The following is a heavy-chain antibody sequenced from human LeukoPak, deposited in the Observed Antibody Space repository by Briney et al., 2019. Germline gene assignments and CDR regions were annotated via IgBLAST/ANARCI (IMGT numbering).Heavy chain of an antibody. V-gene: IGHV3-21*01. CDR3: AREKGYYYQDFAY. Sequence: GGSLRLSCAASGFTFSSYSMNWVRQAPGKGLEWVSSISSSSSYIYYADSVKGRFTISRDNAKNSLYLQMNSLRAADTAVYFCAREKGYYYQDFAYWGQGTLVTVSS. CDR2: ISSSSSYI. CDR1: GFTFSSYS. J-gene: IGHJ4*02. D-gene: IGHD3-22*01.